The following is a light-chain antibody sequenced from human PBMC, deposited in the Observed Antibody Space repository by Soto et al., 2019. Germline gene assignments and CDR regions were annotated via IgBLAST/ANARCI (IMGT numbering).Light chain of an antibody. CDR1: HMIRSAS. Sequence: EMVLAQSPGTLSLSPGDTATLSCRTTHMIRSASLAWYRQIPGQPPWLLIYDVSSRAPGIPDRFSGSGSGTAFTRTISRLEREDFAVYYCQQYDASIYTFGQGTKLDIK. V-gene: IGKV3-20*01. CDR3: QQYDASIYT. CDR2: DVS. J-gene: IGKJ2*01.